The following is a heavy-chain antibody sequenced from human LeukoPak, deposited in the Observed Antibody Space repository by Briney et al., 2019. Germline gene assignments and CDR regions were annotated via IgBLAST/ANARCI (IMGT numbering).Heavy chain of an antibody. Sequence: GGSLRLSCAVSGFTFSRNTMNWVRQAPGKGLEWVSSISSDSTDIYYTDSVKGRFTTSRDNAKKSLYLQMNSLRAEDTAVYYCAREGAAGFDMWGQGTMVTVSS. CDR1: GFTFSRNT. CDR3: AREGAAGFDM. J-gene: IGHJ3*02. D-gene: IGHD2-15*01. V-gene: IGHV3-21*01. CDR2: ISSDSTDI.